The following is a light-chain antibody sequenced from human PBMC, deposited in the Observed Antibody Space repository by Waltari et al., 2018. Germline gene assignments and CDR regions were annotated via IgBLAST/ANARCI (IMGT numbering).Light chain of an antibody. Sequence: QAALTQPRSVSGSPGQSVTISCTGTSSDIGGYNYVSWYQQHPGTAPKLMIYEVSKRPSGVSLRFSGSKSSNTASLTISGLQTEDEADYYCSSYAGSNTLLFGGGTRLTVL. CDR2: EVS. CDR1: SSDIGGYNY. CDR3: SSYAGSNTLL. V-gene: IGLV2-11*01. J-gene: IGLJ2*01.